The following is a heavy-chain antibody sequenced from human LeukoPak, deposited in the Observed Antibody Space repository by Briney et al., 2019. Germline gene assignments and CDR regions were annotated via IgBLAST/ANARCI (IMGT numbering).Heavy chain of an antibody. D-gene: IGHD4-17*01. V-gene: IGHV3-30*02. CDR2: IRYDGSNK. J-gene: IGHJ4*02. Sequence: GGSLRLSCEASGFTFNGHWMHWVRQAPGKGLEWVAFIRYDGSNKYYADSVRGRFTISRDNSKNTLYLQMNSLRAEDTAVYYCARGGIQATVNTFDYWGQGTLVTVSS. CDR3: ARGGIQATVNTFDY. CDR1: GFTFNGHW.